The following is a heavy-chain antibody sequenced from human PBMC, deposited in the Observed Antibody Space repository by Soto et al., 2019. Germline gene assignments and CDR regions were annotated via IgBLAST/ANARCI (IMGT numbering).Heavy chain of an antibody. D-gene: IGHD6-13*01. CDR2: ISYSGST. V-gene: IGHV4-31*03. CDR1: GGSISSGGYY. CDR3: ARSPQLVFAFGI. Sequence: QVQLQESGPGLVKPSQTLSLTCTVSGGSISSGGYYWSWIRQHPGKGLEWIGYISYSGSTYDNPALKSRVTISVDTSKTQFSLKLSSVTAADTAVYYCARSPQLVFAFGIWGQGTMVTVSS. J-gene: IGHJ3*02.